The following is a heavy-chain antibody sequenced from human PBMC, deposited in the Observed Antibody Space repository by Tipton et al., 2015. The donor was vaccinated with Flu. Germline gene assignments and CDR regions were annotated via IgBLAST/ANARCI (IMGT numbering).Heavy chain of an antibody. CDR3: ARSRERGRYYFDY. CDR2: IYYSGST. Sequence: TLSLTCTVSGGSFKSGDYYWSWIRQSPGEGLEWMGYIYYSGSTHYNPSLKSRLTISEEASKNQFSLQLRSVTAADTAVYYCARSRERGRYYFDYWGQGTLVTVSS. V-gene: IGHV4-30-4*01. CDR1: GGSFKSGDYY. D-gene: IGHD1-26*01. J-gene: IGHJ4*02.